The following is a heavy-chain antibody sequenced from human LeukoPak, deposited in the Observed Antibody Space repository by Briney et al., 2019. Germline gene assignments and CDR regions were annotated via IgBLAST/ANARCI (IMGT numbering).Heavy chain of an antibody. CDR3: ARGGYGERIDY. V-gene: IGHV1-46*01. Sequence: ASVKVSCKASGYTFIRYYMHWVRQAPGQGLEWMGLINPSGGSTSYAQKFQGRVTMTRDTSTSTVYMELSRLRSEDTAVYYCARGGYGERIDYWGQGTLVSVSS. CDR2: INPSGGST. CDR1: GYTFIRYY. J-gene: IGHJ4*02. D-gene: IGHD4-17*01.